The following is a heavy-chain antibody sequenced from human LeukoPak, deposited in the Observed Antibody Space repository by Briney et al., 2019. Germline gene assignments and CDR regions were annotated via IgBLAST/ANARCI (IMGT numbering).Heavy chain of an antibody. J-gene: IGHJ5*02. V-gene: IGHV3-30-3*01. Sequence: GRSLRLSCAASGLTFSSYPMHWVRQAPGKGLEWVAVMSYDGNNKYYAESVKGRFTISRDNSKNTLYLHVNSLRAEDTAVYYCAREGVNYYDSSGYYAVSWGQGTLVTVSS. CDR2: MSYDGNNK. CDR1: GLTFSSYP. CDR3: AREGVNYYDSSGYYAVS. D-gene: IGHD3-22*01.